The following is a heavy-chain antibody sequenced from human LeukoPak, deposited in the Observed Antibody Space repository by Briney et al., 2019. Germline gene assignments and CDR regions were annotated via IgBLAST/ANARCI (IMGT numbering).Heavy chain of an antibody. CDR2: IYPGDSDT. J-gene: IGHJ5*02. Sequence: GESLKISWKGSGYSFTSYWIGLVRQMPGEGLGGVGSIYPGDSDTSYSQSFPGKVTISADKSVTTAYLQWSSLKPSDTAMYYCARGLVGAPSHGREYTWFDPWGQGTLVTVSS. V-gene: IGHV5-51*01. D-gene: IGHD2-8*02. CDR1: GYSFTSYW. CDR3: ARGLVGAPSHGREYTWFDP.